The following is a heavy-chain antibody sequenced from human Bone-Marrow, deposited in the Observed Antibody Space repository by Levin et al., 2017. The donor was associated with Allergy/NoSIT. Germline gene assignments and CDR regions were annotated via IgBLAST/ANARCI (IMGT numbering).Heavy chain of an antibody. V-gene: IGHV4-59*01. J-gene: IGHJ6*02. CDR1: GVSINNYF. CDR3: AREGDWERSVWYGTKDYGMDG. D-gene: IGHD3/OR15-3a*01. CDR2: IYSTATT. Sequence: SETLSLTCNVSGVSINNYFWTWIRQPPGKGLEWLGYIYSTATTSYNPSLKSRLTMSIDTSKNQIALKLSSVPAAATAVYYFAREGDWERSVWYGTKDYGMDGWGQGTTVRVSS.